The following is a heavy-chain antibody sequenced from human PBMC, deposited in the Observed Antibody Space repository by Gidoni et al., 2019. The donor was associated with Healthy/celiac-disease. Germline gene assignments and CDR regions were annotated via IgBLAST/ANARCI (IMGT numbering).Heavy chain of an antibody. V-gene: IGHV3-7*01. J-gene: IGHJ4*02. CDR2: IKQDGSEN. D-gene: IGHD3-22*01. CDR1: GFNFRSHW. CDR3: ARDGEYYDSTGDFDY. Sequence: EVQLVESGGGLVQPGGALRLSCAASGFNFRSHWMSWVRQAPGKGLEGVANIKQDGSENYYVDSVKGRFTISRDNAKNSLYLQMNSLRAEDTAVYYCARDGEYYDSTGDFDYWGQGTLVTVST.